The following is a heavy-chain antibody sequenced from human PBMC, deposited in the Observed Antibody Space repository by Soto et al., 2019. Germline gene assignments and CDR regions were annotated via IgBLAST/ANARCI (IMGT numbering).Heavy chain of an antibody. CDR1: GGSFSGYY. V-gene: IGHV4-34*01. CDR2: INHCGST. CDR3: ARSHSRTAMTWFSHGVNWFDP. D-gene: IGHD5-18*01. Sequence: QVQLQQWGAGLLKPSETLSLTCAVYGGSFSGYYWSWIRQPPGKVLEWIGEINHCGSTNYTPSPKRRVTISSHTSKNSFSLKLSSVTAADTAVYYCARSHSRTAMTWFSHGVNWFDPWGQRTLVTVS. J-gene: IGHJ5*02.